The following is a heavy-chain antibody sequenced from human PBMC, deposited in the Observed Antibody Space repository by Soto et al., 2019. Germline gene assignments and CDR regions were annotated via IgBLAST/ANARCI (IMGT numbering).Heavy chain of an antibody. D-gene: IGHD6-19*01. CDR1: GGSISSYY. CDR2: IYYSGST. V-gene: IGHV4-59*01. J-gene: IGHJ5*02. CDR3: ARAPIAVARTWFDP. Sequence: QVQLQESGPGLVKPSETLSLTCTVSGGSISSYYWSWIRQPPGKGLEWIGYIYYSGSTNYNPSLKSRVTISVDTSKNQFSLKLSSVTAADTAVYYCARAPIAVARTWFDPWGQGTLVTVSS.